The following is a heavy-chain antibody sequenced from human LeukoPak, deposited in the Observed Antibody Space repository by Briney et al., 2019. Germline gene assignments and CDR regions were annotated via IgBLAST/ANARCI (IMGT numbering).Heavy chain of an antibody. CDR2: IYYSGTT. V-gene: IGHV4-59*01. CDR3: ASTDHDAFDI. Sequence: SETLSLTCTVSGGSISSYYWSWIRQPPGKGLDWIGYIYYSGTTNYNPSLKSRVTISVDTPKNQFSLKLSSVTAADTAVYYCASTDHDAFDIWGQGTMVTVSS. CDR1: GGSISSYY. J-gene: IGHJ3*02.